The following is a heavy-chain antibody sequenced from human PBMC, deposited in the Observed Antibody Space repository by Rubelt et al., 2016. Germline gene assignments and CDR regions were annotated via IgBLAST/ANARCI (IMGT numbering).Heavy chain of an antibody. V-gene: IGHV3-30*02. CDR3: AKDIRNDYNNYVQYFGMDV. J-gene: IGHJ6*02. CDR1: GFTFDASG. Sequence: CAGSGFTFDASGMHWVRQAPGKALEWVAFIQYDGQQKFYSDSVKGRFTISRDNSKNTLGLPMNSLRADDTAVYYCAKDIRNDYNNYVQYFGMDVWGQGTAVTVSS. CDR2: IQYDGQQK. D-gene: IGHD4-11*01.